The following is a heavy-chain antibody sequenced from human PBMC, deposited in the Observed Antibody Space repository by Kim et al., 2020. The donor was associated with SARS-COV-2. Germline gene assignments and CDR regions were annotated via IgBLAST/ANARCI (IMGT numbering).Heavy chain of an antibody. J-gene: IGHJ6*02. D-gene: IGHD6-19*01. V-gene: IGHV3-66*02. CDR3: ARDFGATGPAVAGRLDYYYGMDV. CDR2: IYSGGST. CDR1: GFTVSSNY. Sequence: GGSLRLSCAASGFTVSSNYMSWVRQAPGKGLEWVSVIYSGGSTYYADSVKGRFTISRDNSKNTLYLQMNSLRAEDTAVYYCARDFGATGPAVAGRLDYYYGMDVWGQGTTVTVSS.